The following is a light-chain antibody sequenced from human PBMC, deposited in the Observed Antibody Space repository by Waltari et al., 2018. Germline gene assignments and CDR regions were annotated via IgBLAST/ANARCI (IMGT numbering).Light chain of an antibody. V-gene: IGKV4-1*01. CDR1: QSVFHGSERRYY. CDR3: QQYYSSSYT. Sequence: DIVMTQSPASLPVSLGETVTINCTSSQSVFHGSERRYYIAWYQQKPGQSPKLLIYWASARESGVAARFRGSGSGTDVTLTISGLQAEDVAVYYCQQYYSSSYTFGQGTKLEIK. J-gene: IGKJ2*01. CDR2: WAS.